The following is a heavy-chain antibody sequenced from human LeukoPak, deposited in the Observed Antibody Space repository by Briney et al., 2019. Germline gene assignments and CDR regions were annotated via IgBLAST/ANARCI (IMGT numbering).Heavy chain of an antibody. J-gene: IGHJ3*02. CDR3: ANLRYFVAFDI. CDR2: ISYDGSNK. V-gene: IGHV3-30-3*01. D-gene: IGHD3-9*01. CDR1: GFTFSNVW. Sequence: GGSLRLSCAVSGFTFSNVWMSWVRQAPGKGLEWVAVISYDGSNKYYADSVKGRFTISRDNSKNTLYLQMNSLRAEDTAVYYCANLRYFVAFDIWGQGTMVTVSS.